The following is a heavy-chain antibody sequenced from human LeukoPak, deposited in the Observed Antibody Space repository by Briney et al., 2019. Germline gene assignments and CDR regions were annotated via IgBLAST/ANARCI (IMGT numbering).Heavy chain of an antibody. J-gene: IGHJ4*02. Sequence: PSQTLSLTCTVSGGSISSGTYYWSWIRQPAGKGLEWIGRIYTSGSTNYNPSLKSRVTISVDTSKNQFSLRLNSVTAADTAVYYCARGQGYSYGYPPDYWGQGTLVTVSS. V-gene: IGHV4-61*02. D-gene: IGHD5-18*01. CDR2: IYTSGST. CDR1: GGSISSGTYY. CDR3: ARGQGYSYGYPPDY.